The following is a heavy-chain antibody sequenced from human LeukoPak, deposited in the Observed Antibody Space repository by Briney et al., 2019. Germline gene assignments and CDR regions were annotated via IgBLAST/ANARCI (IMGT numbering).Heavy chain of an antibody. V-gene: IGHV1-2*02. D-gene: IGHD3-22*01. CDR1: GYTFTGYY. CDR2: INPNSGGT. Sequence: ASVTVSCKASGYTFTGYYMHWVRQAPGQGLEWMGWINPNSGGTNYAQKFQGRVTMTRDTSISTAYMELSSLRSEDTAVYYCARDRYYYDSSGYIRGISFDYWGQGTLVTVSS. CDR3: ARDRYYYDSSGYIRGISFDY. J-gene: IGHJ4*02.